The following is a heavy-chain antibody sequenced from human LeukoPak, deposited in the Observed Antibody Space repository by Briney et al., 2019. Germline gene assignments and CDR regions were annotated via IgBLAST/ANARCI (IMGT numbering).Heavy chain of an antibody. V-gene: IGHV4-39*01. CDR2: IYYRGNT. CDR1: GDSISSYNYF. J-gene: IGHJ4*02. CDR3: ARASSGYYWDFDY. D-gene: IGHD3-22*01. Sequence: SETPSLICTVSGDSISSYNYFWGWIRQPPGKGLEWVGSIYYRGNTYYNPSLKSRVTLSADTSKNQFSLKVTSVTAADTAVYYCARASSGYYWDFDYWGQGALVTVSS.